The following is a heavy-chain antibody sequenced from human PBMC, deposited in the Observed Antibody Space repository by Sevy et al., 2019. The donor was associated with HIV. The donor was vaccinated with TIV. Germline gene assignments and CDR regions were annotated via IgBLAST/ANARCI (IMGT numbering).Heavy chain of an antibody. J-gene: IGHJ5*02. D-gene: IGHD2-8*01. Sequence: GGSLRLSCAASGFRFSDYGMHWVRQAPGKGLEWVSKISSSGSSIYYADSVKGRFTISRDNAKNSLNLQMNSLRAEDTAVYYCTRNGGAFDNGFDPWGQGTLVTVSS. CDR3: TRNGGAFDNGFDP. V-gene: IGHV3-48*04. CDR2: ISSSGSSI. CDR1: GFRFSDYG.